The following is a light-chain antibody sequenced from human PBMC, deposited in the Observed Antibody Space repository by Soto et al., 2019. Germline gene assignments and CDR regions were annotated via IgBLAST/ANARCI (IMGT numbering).Light chain of an antibody. J-gene: IGLJ2*01. CDR3: SSYTSSRTVL. V-gene: IGLV2-14*01. CDR2: EVT. Sequence: QSALTQPVSVSGSLGQSITISCTGTSSDVGGYNYVSWYQQHPGKDPKVVIFEVTKRPSGVSSRFSGSKSGNTASLTVSGLQAEDEGDYYCSSYTSSRTVLFGGGTQLTVL. CDR1: SSDVGGYNY.